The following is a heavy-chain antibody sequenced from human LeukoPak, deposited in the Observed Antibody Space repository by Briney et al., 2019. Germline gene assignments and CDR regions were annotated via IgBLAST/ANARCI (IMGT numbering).Heavy chain of an antibody. CDR2: IKQDGSEK. J-gene: IGHJ3*02. V-gene: IGHV3-7*01. CDR1: GFTFSSYW. Sequence: PGGSLRLSCAASGFTFSSYWMSWVRQAPGKGLEWVANIKQDGSEKYYVDSVKGRFTISRDNVKNSLYLQMNSLRAEDTAVYYCARGDSGSSYGHGDAFDIWGQGTLVTVSS. CDR3: ARGDSGSSYGHGDAFDI. D-gene: IGHD1-26*01.